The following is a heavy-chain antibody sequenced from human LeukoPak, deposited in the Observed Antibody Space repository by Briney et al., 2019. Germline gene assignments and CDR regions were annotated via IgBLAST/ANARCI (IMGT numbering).Heavy chain of an antibody. CDR1: GFTFSSYA. CDR2: ISGSGGST. J-gene: IGHJ4*02. Sequence: GGSLRLSCAASGFTFSSYAMSWVRQAPGRGLEWVSAISGSGGSTYYADSVKGRLTISRDNSKNTLYLQMNSLRAEDTAVYYCAKPRPSIAAAFLFGDWGQGTLVTVSS. D-gene: IGHD6-13*01. V-gene: IGHV3-23*01. CDR3: AKPRPSIAAAFLFGD.